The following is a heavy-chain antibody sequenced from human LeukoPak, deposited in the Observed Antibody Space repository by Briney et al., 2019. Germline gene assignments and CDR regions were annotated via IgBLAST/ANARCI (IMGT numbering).Heavy chain of an antibody. CDR1: GFTFSSYS. Sequence: SGGSLRLSCAASGFTFSSYSMNWVRQAPGKGLEWVSSISSSSSYIYYADSVKGRFTISRDNAKNSLYLQMNSLRAEDTAVYYCARTGLVCSSTSCYDYWGQGTLVTVSS. CDR3: ARTGLVCSSTSCYDY. D-gene: IGHD2-2*01. CDR2: ISSSSSYI. V-gene: IGHV3-21*01. J-gene: IGHJ4*02.